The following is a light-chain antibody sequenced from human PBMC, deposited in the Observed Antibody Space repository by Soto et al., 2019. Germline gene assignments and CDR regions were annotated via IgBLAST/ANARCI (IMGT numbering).Light chain of an antibody. CDR2: NNS. CDR3: AAWDDSLNGYV. J-gene: IGLJ1*01. CDR1: SSNIGSNT. Sequence: QSVLTQPPSASGTPGQRVTISCSGSSSNIGSNTVNWYQQLPGTAPKLLIYNNSQRPSGVPDRFSGSKSGTSASLAISGLQSEDEADYYCAAWDDSLNGYVFGTGTKLTV. V-gene: IGLV1-44*01.